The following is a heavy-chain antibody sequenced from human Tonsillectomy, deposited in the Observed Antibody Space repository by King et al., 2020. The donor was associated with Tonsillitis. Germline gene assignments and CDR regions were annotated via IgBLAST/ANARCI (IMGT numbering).Heavy chain of an antibody. D-gene: IGHD3-10*01. Sequence: EVQLVESGGGLVQPGGSLRLSCAASGFTFSTSPMSWVRQAPGKGLEWVSAISGSGGTTYYANSLKDRFTISRDNSKNTLYLQMNSLRAEDTAVFSCAKGVLWFGDSEDYWGQGTLVSVSS. CDR3: AKGVLWFGDSEDY. V-gene: IGHV3-23*04. CDR2: ISGSGGTT. CDR1: GFTFSTSP. J-gene: IGHJ4*02.